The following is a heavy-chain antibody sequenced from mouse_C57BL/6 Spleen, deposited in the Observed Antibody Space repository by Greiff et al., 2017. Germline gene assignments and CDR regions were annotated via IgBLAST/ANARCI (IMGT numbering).Heavy chain of an antibody. CDR1: GFTFSSYT. Sequence: EVMLVESGGGLVKPGGSLKLSCAASGFTFSSYTMSWVRQTPEQRLEWVATISGGGGNTYYPDSVKGRFTISRDNAKNTMYLQMSSLRSEDTAVYYCARDYYGSSGMDYWGQGTSVTVSS. V-gene: IGHV5-9*01. J-gene: IGHJ4*01. CDR2: ISGGGGNT. CDR3: ARDYYGSSGMDY. D-gene: IGHD1-1*01.